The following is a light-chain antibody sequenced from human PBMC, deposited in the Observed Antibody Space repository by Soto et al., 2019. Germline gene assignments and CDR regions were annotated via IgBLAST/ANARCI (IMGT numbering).Light chain of an antibody. CDR3: SSYSSSSTLMI. CDR2: DVS. J-gene: IGLJ2*01. V-gene: IGLV2-14*03. Sequence: QSALAQAASVSGSPGQSITISCTGTTSDIGAYNYVSWYQHHPGKAPEVMIYDVSNRPSGVSIRFSGSKSGTTASLTISGFRAEDEADYYCSSYSSSSTLMIFGGGTKVTVL. CDR1: TSDIGAYNY.